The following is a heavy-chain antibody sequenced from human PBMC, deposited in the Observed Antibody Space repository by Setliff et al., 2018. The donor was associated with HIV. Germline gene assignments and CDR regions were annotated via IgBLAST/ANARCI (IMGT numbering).Heavy chain of an antibody. J-gene: IGHJ4*02. Sequence: SETLSLTCTVSRGSISTYYWSWIRQPPGKGLEWIGYISYSGSINYSPSFRGRLTISLDTSENQFSLHLTSVTAADTAVYYCARAEGDAYNSLPYFDSWGPGALVTVSS. V-gene: IGHV4-59*01. CDR3: ARAEGDAYNSLPYFDS. D-gene: IGHD1-1*01. CDR1: RGSISTYY. CDR2: ISYSGSI.